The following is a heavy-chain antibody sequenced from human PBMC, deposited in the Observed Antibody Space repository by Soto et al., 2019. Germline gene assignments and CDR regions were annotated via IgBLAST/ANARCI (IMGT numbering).Heavy chain of an antibody. CDR3: ARWTGMTPTGGLDY. D-gene: IGHD7-27*01. V-gene: IGHV3-74*01. J-gene: IGHJ4*02. Sequence: GGSLRLSCAASGFTFSSYWMHWVRQAPGKGLVWVSRINSDGSSTSYADSVKGRFTISRDNAKNTLYLQMNSLRAEDTAVYYCARWTGMTPTGGLDYWGQGTLVTVSS. CDR2: INSDGSST. CDR1: GFTFSSYW.